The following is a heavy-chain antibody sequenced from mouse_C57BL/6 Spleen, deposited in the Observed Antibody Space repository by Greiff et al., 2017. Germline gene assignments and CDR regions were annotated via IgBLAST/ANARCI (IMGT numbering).Heavy chain of an antibody. Sequence: EVKLVESGGGLVKPGGSLKLSCAASGFTFSSYAMSWVRQPPEKRLEWVATISDGGSYTYYPDNVKGRFTISRDNANNNLYLQMSHLKSEDTAMYYCARDGEFPYAMDYWGQGTSVTVSS. CDR1: GFTFSSYA. CDR3: ARDGEFPYAMDY. V-gene: IGHV5-4*01. J-gene: IGHJ4*01. CDR2: ISDGGSYT.